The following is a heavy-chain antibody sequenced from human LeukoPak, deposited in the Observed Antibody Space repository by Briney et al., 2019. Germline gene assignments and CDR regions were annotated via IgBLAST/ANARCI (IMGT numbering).Heavy chain of an antibody. CDR3: ATQGSGSYINYY. V-gene: IGHV3-30*03. CDR1: GFSFINYG. Sequence: GGSLRLSCAASGFSFINYGMDWVRQAPGKGLEWVAIISYDGSDKKYAESVKGRFTISRDNSKNTLYLQMNSLRVDDTAVYYCATQGSGSYINYYWGQGTLVTVSS. CDR2: ISYDGSDK. J-gene: IGHJ4*02. D-gene: IGHD1-26*01.